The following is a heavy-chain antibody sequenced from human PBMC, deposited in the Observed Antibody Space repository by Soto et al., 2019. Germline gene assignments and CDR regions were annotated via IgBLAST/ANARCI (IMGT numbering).Heavy chain of an antibody. CDR3: VRDRDWAFDI. J-gene: IGHJ3*02. Sequence: GGSLRLSCAASGFTFSSYGMHWVRQAPGKGLEWVSYFGTSRKYIFYADSVRGRFTISRDDARNSLYLQLNSLRDEDTAVYYCVRDRDWAFDIWGQGTMVTVSS. CDR2: FGTSRKYI. V-gene: IGHV3-48*02. CDR1: GFTFSSYG. D-gene: IGHD3-9*01.